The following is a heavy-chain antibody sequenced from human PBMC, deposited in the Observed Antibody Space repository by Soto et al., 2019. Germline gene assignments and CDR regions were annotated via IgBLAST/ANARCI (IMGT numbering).Heavy chain of an antibody. V-gene: IGHV3-30*18. D-gene: IGHD6-13*01. CDR3: AKDAYSSSWTTYYYYYMDV. CDR1: GFTFSSYG. J-gene: IGHJ6*03. CDR2: ISYDGSNK. Sequence: GGSLRLSCAAAGFTFSSYGMHWVRQAPGKGLEWVAVISYDGSNKYYADSVKGRFTISRDNSKNTLYLQMNSLRAEDTAVYYCAKDAYSSSWTTYYYYYMDVWGKGTTVTVSS.